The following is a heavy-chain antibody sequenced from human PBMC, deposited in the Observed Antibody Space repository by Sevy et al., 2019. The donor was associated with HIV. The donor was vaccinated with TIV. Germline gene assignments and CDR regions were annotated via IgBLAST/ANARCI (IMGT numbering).Heavy chain of an antibody. J-gene: IGHJ4*02. CDR3: ARVPESYDSTGYYLGPQYYFDY. D-gene: IGHD3-22*01. Sequence: GGSLRLSCAASGFTFSDYYMSWIRQPPGKGLEWVSYIRSSDGAIFYADSVKGRFTISRDNARNSLYLQMNSLRAEDTAVYYCARVPESYDSTGYYLGPQYYFDYWGQGTLVTVSS. V-gene: IGHV3-11*01. CDR2: IRSSDGAI. CDR1: GFTFSDYY.